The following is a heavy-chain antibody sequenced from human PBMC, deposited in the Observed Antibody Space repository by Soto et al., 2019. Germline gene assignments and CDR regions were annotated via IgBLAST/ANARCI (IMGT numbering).Heavy chain of an antibody. Sequence: SETLSLTCTVSGGSISRYYWSWIRQPPGKGLEWIGYIYYSGSTSYNPSLKSRVTISVDTSKNQFSLKLSSVTAADTAVYYCAADYVWGSYRLWGEGTLVTVS. J-gene: IGHJ4*02. CDR1: GGSISRYY. V-gene: IGHV4-59*01. D-gene: IGHD3-16*02. CDR2: IYYSGST. CDR3: AADYVWGSYRL.